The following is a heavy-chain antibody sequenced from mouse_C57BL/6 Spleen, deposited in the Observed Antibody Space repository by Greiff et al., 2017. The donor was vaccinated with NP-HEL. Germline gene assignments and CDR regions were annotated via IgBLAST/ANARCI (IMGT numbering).Heavy chain of an antibody. CDR3: ARELRQGGPYAMDY. CDR2: INPGSGGT. D-gene: IGHD1-1*01. CDR1: GYAFTNYL. Sequence: QVQLQQSGAELVRPGTSVKVSCKASGYAFTNYLIEWVKQRPGQGLEWIGVINPGSGGTNYNEKFKGKATLTADKSSSTAYMQLSSLTSEDSAIYFCARELRQGGPYAMDYWGQGTSVTVSS. J-gene: IGHJ4*01. V-gene: IGHV1-54*01.